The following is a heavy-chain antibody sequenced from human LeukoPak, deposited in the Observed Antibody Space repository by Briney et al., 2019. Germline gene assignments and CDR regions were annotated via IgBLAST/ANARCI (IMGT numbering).Heavy chain of an antibody. CDR2: INPNSGGT. J-gene: IGHJ4*02. CDR1: GYTFTGYY. CDR3: ASSYLYCSSTSCYHFDY. D-gene: IGHD2-2*01. V-gene: IGHV1-2*04. Sequence: GASVKVSCKASGYTFTGYYMHWVRQAPGQGLEWMGWINPNSGGTNYAQKFQGWVTMTRDTSISTAYMELSRLRSDDTAVYYCASSYLYCSSTSCYHFDYWGQGTLVTVSS.